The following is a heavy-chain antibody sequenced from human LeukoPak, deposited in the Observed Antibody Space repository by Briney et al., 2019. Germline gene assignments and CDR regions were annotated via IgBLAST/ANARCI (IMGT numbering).Heavy chain of an antibody. CDR1: GGSISSGTYS. CDR3: ARGYSDYPYFFYY. V-gene: IGHV4-30-2*01. D-gene: IGHD5-12*01. J-gene: IGHJ4*02. Sequence: TSETLSLTCAVSGGSISSGTYSWNWIRQPPGEGLEWIGYIFHSGNTYYNPSLKSRVTISVDRSKTQFSLKLSSVTAADTAVYYCARGYSDYPYFFYYWGQGSLVTVSS. CDR2: IFHSGNT.